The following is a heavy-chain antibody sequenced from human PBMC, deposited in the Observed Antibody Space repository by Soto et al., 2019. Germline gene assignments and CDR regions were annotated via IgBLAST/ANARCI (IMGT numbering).Heavy chain of an antibody. CDR2: IYTSGRT. CDR3: ARDYDVNTALDYWYFDL. J-gene: IGHJ2*01. D-gene: IGHD5-18*01. V-gene: IGHV4-4*07. Sequence: QVQLQESGPGLVKPSESLSLTCSVSGGSIGNYYWAWIRQSAGKGLEWMGRIYTSGRTHYNPSLTGRVTMSIDTSKNQFSLRLTSVTAADTAMYYCARDYDVNTALDYWYFDLWGRGTLVTVSS. CDR1: GGSIGNYY.